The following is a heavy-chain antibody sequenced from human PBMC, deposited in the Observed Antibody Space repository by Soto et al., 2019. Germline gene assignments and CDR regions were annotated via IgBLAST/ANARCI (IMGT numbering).Heavy chain of an antibody. Sequence: EVQLVESGGGLVQPGGSLRLSCAASGFTFSTYSMNWVRQAPGKGLEWISYITTSSSTIYYADSVKGRFTISRDNAKNSLYLQMNSLRVEDTAGYYCARRAVWGQGTTVTVS. V-gene: IGHV3-48*01. CDR1: GFTFSTYS. CDR2: ITTSSSTI. CDR3: ARRAV. J-gene: IGHJ6*02.